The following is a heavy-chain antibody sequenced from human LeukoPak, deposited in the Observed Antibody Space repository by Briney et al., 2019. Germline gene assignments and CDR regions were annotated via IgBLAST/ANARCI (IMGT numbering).Heavy chain of an antibody. V-gene: IGHV3-30*18. CDR1: GFTFSSYG. CDR2: ISYDGSNK. J-gene: IGHJ4*02. CDR3: AKDLGDY. Sequence: GGSLRLSCAASGFTFSSYGMHGVRQAPGKGLEWVAVISYDGSNKYYADSVKGRFTISRDNSKNTLYLQMNSLRAEDTAVYYCAKDLGDYWGQGTLVTVSS.